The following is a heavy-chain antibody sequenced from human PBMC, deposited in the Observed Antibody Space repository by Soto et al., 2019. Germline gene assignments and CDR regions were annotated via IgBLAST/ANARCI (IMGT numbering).Heavy chain of an antibody. CDR2: IYWDDDK. V-gene: IGHV2-5*02. CDR3: AHVYGGYDNFDY. J-gene: IGHJ4*02. Sequence: QITLKESGPTLVKPTQTLTLTCTFSGFSLSTSGVGVGWIRQPPGKALEWLALIYWDDDKRYSPSLKSRLTITKDASKNQVVLTMTNMDPVDTATYYCAHVYGGYDNFDYWGQGTLVTVSS. CDR1: GFSLSTSGVG. D-gene: IGHD5-12*01.